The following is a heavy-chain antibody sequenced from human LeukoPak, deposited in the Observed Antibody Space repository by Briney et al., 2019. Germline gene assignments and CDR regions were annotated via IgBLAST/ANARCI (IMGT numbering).Heavy chain of an antibody. D-gene: IGHD6-19*01. Sequence: PGGSLRLSCAASGFTFSTYTMHWVRQARGKGLEGVSSISSSSRYIYYADSVKGRFTITRDNAKNSLYLQMNSLRAEDTAVYYCARAVAGTMVIDYWGQGTLVTVSS. CDR2: ISSSSRYI. CDR1: GFTFSTYT. J-gene: IGHJ4*02. V-gene: IGHV3-21*01. CDR3: ARAVAGTMVIDY.